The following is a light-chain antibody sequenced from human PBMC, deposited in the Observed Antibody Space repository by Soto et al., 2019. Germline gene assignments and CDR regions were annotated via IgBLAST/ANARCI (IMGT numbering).Light chain of an antibody. CDR2: AAS. CDR3: QRYDSAPLT. J-gene: IGKJ4*01. CDR1: QGISNF. Sequence: IHMTHSPSSLSGSVGYRVTITCLASQGISNFLAWYQQKPGKVPKLLIYAASTLQSGVPSRFSGSGSGTDFTLTISSLQPVDVATYYCQRYDSAPLTFGGGTKVDIK. V-gene: IGKV1-27*01.